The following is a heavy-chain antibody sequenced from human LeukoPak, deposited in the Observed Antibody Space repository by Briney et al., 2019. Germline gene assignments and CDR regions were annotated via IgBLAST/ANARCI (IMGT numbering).Heavy chain of an antibody. D-gene: IGHD6-6*01. V-gene: IGHV3-30*18. CDR1: GFTFSSYG. J-gene: IGHJ5*02. CDR2: ISYDGSNK. CDR3: AKDRRIAARPHNWFDP. Sequence: GGSLSLSCAASGFTFSSYGMHWVRQAPGKGLEWVAVISYDGSNKYYADSVKGRFTISRDNSKNTLYLQMNSLRAEDTAVYYCAKDRRIAARPHNWFDPWGQGTLVTVSS.